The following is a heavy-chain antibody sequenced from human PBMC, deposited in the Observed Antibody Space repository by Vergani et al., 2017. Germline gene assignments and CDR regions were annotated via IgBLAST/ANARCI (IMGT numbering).Heavy chain of an antibody. D-gene: IGHD3-3*01. V-gene: IGHV3-11*05. CDR3: ARDFANDAFDI. CDR2: ISSSSSYT. Sequence: QVQLVESGGGLVKPGGSLRLSCAASGFTFSDYYMSWIRPAPGKGLEWVSYISSSSSYTNYADSVKGRFTIARDNAKNSLYLQMNSLRAEDTAVYYCARDFANDAFDIWGQGTMVTVSS. CDR1: GFTFSDYY. J-gene: IGHJ3*02.